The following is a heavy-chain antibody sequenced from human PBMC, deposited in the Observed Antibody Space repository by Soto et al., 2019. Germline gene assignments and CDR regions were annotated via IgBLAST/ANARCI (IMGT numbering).Heavy chain of an antibody. Sequence: GGSLRLSCAASGFTFSSYSMNWVRQAPGKGLEWVSYISSSSSTIYYADSVKGRFTISRDNAKNSLYLQMNSLRAEDTAVYYCARGLTYYYDSSGYYPGFDYWGQGTLVTVSS. D-gene: IGHD3-22*01. V-gene: IGHV3-48*01. J-gene: IGHJ4*02. CDR2: ISSSSSTI. CDR1: GFTFSSYS. CDR3: ARGLTYYYDSSGYYPGFDY.